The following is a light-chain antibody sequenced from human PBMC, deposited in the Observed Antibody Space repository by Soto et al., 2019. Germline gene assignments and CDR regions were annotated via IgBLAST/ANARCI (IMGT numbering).Light chain of an antibody. V-gene: IGKV1-39*01. J-gene: IGKJ4*01. CDR1: QSITTC. Sequence: DIQMTQSPSSLSASVGDRVTITCRASQSITTCLNWFQQKPGKAPKVLIYDSSRLQSGVPSRFSGSGSGTDFTLTISSLQPDDFATYYCQQYSYVPLTFGGGTKVEF. CDR3: QQYSYVPLT. CDR2: DSS.